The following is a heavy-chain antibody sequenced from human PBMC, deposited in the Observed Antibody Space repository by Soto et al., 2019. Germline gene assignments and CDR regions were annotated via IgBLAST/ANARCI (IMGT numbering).Heavy chain of an antibody. V-gene: IGHV3-74*01. J-gene: IGHJ4*02. CDR3: TTLGGEPPHRDH. CDR2: ISRDGSNT. D-gene: IGHD3-16*01. CDR1: GMTFSNLR. Sequence: EVQLVESGGGLVQPGGSLRLSCAAPGMTFSNLRMHWVRQAPGKGLAWVSLISRDGSNTDYADSVKGRFTISRDNAKGTLYLQMNSLRVDDTAQYYCTTLGGEPPHRDHWGQGTLVIVSS.